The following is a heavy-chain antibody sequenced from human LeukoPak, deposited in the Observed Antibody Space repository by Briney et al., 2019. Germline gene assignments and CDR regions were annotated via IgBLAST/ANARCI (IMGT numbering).Heavy chain of an antibody. CDR3: AREDSSRWLQSHFDY. V-gene: IGHV3-30*19. CDR2: ISYDGSNK. CDR1: TFTFSSYG. Sequence: GGSLRLSCEASTFTFSSYGMHWVRQAPGKGLEWVAVISYDGSNKYYADSVKGRFTISRDNSKNTLYLQMNSLRAEDTAVYYCAREDSSRWLQSHFDYWGQGTLVTVSS. D-gene: IGHD5-24*01. J-gene: IGHJ4*02.